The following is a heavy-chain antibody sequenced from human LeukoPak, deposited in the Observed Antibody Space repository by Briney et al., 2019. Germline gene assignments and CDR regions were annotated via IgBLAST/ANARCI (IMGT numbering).Heavy chain of an antibody. J-gene: IGHJ4*02. V-gene: IGHV4-4*07. CDR3: ARDLGLSLDY. CDR1: GGSIRGYY. Sequence: PSETLSLTCSVSGGSIRGYYWSWIRQPAGKGLEWIGRVFTDGSSNYNPSLKSRVTMSVDTSNNQFSLKLSSVTAADTAVYYCARDLGLSLDYWGQRTLVTVSS. D-gene: IGHD3-16*01. CDR2: VFTDGSS.